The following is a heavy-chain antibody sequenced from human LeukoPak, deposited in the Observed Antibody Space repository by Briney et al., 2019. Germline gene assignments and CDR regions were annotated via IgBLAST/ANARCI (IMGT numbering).Heavy chain of an antibody. D-gene: IGHD1-26*01. V-gene: IGHV3-21*04. CDR3: AKGRSIYSGSYPGYFQH. Sequence: PGGSLRLSCAASGFTFSSYSMNWVRQAPGKGLEWVSSISSSSSYIYYADSVKGRFTISRDNAKNSLYLQMNSLRAEDTAVYYCAKGRSIYSGSYPGYFQHWGQGTLVTVSS. J-gene: IGHJ1*01. CDR1: GFTFSSYS. CDR2: ISSSSSYI.